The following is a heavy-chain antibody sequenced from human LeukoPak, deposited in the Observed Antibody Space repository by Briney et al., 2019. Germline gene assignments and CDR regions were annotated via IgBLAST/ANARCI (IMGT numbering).Heavy chain of an antibody. Sequence: GSLRLSCAASGFTFSSYGMSWVRQAPGKGLEWIGEINHSGSTNYNPSLKSRVTISVDTSKNQFSLKLSSVTAADTAVYYCARVVVGAMNRLDPWGQGTLVTVSS. V-gene: IGHV4-34*01. CDR2: INHSGST. CDR3: ARVVVGAMNRLDP. J-gene: IGHJ5*02. CDR1: GFTFSSYG. D-gene: IGHD1-26*01.